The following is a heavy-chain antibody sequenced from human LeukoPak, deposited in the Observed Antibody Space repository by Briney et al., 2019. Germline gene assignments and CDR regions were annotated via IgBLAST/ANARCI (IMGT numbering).Heavy chain of an antibody. CDR2: IWYDGSNK. D-gene: IGHD4-11*01. CDR3: AKLTVTTRQLDY. V-gene: IGHV3-33*06. Sequence: PGRSLRLSCAASGFTFSSYGMHWVRQAPGKGLEWVAVIWYDGSNKYYADSVKGRFTISRDNSKNTLYLQMNSLRAEDTAVYYCAKLTVTTRQLDYWGQGTLVTVSS. CDR1: GFTFSSYG. J-gene: IGHJ4*02.